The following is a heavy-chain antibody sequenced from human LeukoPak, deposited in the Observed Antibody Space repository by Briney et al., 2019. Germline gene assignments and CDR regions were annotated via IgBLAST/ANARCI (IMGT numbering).Heavy chain of an antibody. J-gene: IGHJ4*02. Sequence: GGSLRLSCAASGFTFNSYALSSVRQAPGKGLEWVSGISDSGGSTYYADSVKGRFTISRDNSKNTLYLQMNSLRVEDTAVYYCAKGINSWYWDSWGQGTLVTVSS. CDR2: ISDSGGST. V-gene: IGHV3-23*01. D-gene: IGHD6-13*01. CDR1: GFTFNSYA. CDR3: AKGINSWYWDS.